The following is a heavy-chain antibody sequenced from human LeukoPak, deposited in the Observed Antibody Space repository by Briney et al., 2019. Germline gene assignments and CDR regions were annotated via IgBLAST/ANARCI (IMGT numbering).Heavy chain of an antibody. J-gene: IGHJ3*02. CDR1: GGSISSGSYY. Sequence: SETLSLTCTVSGGSISSGSYYWSWIRQPAGKGLEWIGRIYTSGSTNYNPSLESRVTISLDTSKNQFSLKLSSVTAADTAVYYCARALGAFDIWGQGTMVTVSS. V-gene: IGHV4-61*02. CDR2: IYTSGST. CDR3: ARALGAFDI.